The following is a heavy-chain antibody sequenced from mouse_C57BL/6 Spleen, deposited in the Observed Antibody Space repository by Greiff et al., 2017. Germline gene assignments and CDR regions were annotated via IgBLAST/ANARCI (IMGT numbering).Heavy chain of an antibody. Sequence: QVQLKESGAELVRPGTSVKVSCKASGYAFTNYLIEWVKQRPGQGLEWIGVINPGSGGTNYNEKFKGKATLTADKSSSTAYMQLSSLTSEDSAVCFCASYGNYGFAYWGQGTLVTVSA. J-gene: IGHJ3*01. CDR2: INPGSGGT. D-gene: IGHD2-1*01. CDR3: ASYGNYGFAY. CDR1: GYAFTNYL. V-gene: IGHV1-54*01.